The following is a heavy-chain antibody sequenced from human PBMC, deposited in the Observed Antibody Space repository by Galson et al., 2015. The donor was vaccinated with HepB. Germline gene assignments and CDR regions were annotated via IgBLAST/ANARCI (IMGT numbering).Heavy chain of an antibody. CDR1: GFIFSSFD. V-gene: IGHV3-30*02. CDR2: IQSGGGLQ. CDR3: AREGGTHYYFDY. D-gene: IGHD3-16*01. Sequence: SLRLSCAASGFIFSSFDMHWVRQAPGKGLEWVTYIQSGGGLQFYADSVKGRFTISRDFSKNTMSLQMNSLRPGDTAFYYCAREGGTHYYFDYWGEGTLVTVSS. J-gene: IGHJ4*02.